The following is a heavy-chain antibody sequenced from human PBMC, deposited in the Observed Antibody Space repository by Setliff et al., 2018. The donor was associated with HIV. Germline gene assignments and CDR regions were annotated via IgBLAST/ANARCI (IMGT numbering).Heavy chain of an antibody. D-gene: IGHD1-1*01. CDR3: ARETRPGLTRSGFDY. Sequence: PGGSLRLSCAASGFTFSSYWMSWVRQAPGKGLEWVANIKQDGSEKYYVDSVKGRFTISRDNAKSSLYLQMNSLRAEDTAVYYCARETRPGLTRSGFDYWGQGTLVTVSS. CDR1: GFTFSSYW. CDR2: IKQDGSEK. J-gene: IGHJ4*02. V-gene: IGHV3-7*05.